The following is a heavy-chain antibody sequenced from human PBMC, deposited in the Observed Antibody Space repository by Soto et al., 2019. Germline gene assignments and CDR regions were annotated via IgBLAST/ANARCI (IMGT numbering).Heavy chain of an antibody. CDR1: GFTVSSNY. V-gene: IGHV3-53*01. D-gene: IGHD3-22*01. Sequence: GGSLRLSCAASGFTVSSNYMSWVRQAPGKGLEWVSVIYSGGSTYYADSVKGRFTISRDNSKNTLYLQMNSLRAEDTAVYYCASPSYYYDSSGYVYWGQGTLVIVSS. CDR3: ASPSYYYDSSGYVY. CDR2: IYSGGST. J-gene: IGHJ4*02.